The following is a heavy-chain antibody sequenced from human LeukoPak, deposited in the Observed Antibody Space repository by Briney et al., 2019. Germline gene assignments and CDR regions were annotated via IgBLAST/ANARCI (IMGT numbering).Heavy chain of an antibody. CDR2: IWYDGSNK. CDR1: GFTFSSYG. D-gene: IGHD6-19*01. V-gene: IGHV3-33*01. J-gene: IGHJ3*02. Sequence: GGSLRLSCAASGFTFSSYGMHWVRQAPGKGLEWVAVIWYDGSNKYYADSVKGRFTISRDNSKNTLYLQMNSLRAEDTAVYYCARDSDIGWSGGAFDIRGQGTMVTVSS. CDR3: ARDSDIGWSGGAFDI.